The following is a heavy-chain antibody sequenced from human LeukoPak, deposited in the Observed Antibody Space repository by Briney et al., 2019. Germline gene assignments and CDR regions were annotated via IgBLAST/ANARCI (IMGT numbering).Heavy chain of an antibody. CDR2: ISGSGGST. V-gene: IGHV3-23*01. Sequence: GGSLRLSCAASGFTFSSYARSWVRQAPGKGLDWVSAISGSGGSTYYADSVKGRFTISRDNSKNTLYLQMNGLRAEDTAVYYCARRAAYNSAWYHTDFWGQGTLVTVSS. CDR3: ARRAAYNSAWYHTDF. J-gene: IGHJ4*02. CDR1: GFTFSSYA. D-gene: IGHD6-19*01.